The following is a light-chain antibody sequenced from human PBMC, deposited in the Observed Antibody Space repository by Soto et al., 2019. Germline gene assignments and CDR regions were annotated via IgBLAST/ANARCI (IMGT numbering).Light chain of an antibody. J-gene: IGLJ2*01. Sequence: QSALTQPASVSGSPGQSSTISCTGTSSDVGGYEYVSWYQQHPGKAPKLMIYDVSNRPSGVSNRFSGSKSGNTASLTSSGLQAEDEDDYYCSSYTISSTVVFGGGTKLTVL. CDR1: SSDVGGYEY. CDR2: DVS. CDR3: SSYTISSTVV. V-gene: IGLV2-14*01.